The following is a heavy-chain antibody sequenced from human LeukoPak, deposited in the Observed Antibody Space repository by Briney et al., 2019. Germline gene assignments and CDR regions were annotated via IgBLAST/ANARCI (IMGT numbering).Heavy chain of an antibody. D-gene: IGHD1-26*01. CDR2: MNPNSGNT. V-gene: IGHV1-8*01. J-gene: IGHJ4*02. CDR1: GYTFTSYD. Sequence: ASVKVSCKASGYTFTSYDINWVRQATGQGLEWMGWMNPNSGNTGYAQKFQGRVTMTRDTSISTAYMELSRLRSDDTAVYYCARDGRITLLLTSGDFDYWGQGTLVTVSS. CDR3: ARDGRITLLLTSGDFDY.